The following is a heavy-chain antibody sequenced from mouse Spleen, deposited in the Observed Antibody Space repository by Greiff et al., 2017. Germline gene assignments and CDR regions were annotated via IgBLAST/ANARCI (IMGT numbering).Heavy chain of an antibody. CDR2: IHPNSGST. V-gene: IGHV1-64*01. J-gene: IGHJ3*01. Sequence: QVQLKQPGAELVKPGASVKLSCKASGYTFTSYWMHWVKQRPGQGLEWIGMIHPNSGSTNYNEKFKSKATLTVDKSSSTAYMQLSSLTSEDSAVYFCASGDYIFAYWGQGTLVTVSA. CDR1: GYTFTSYW. D-gene: IGHD2-4*01. CDR3: ASGDYIFAY.